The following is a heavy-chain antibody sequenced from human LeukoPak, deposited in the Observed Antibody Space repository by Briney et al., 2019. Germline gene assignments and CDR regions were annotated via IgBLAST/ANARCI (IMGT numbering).Heavy chain of an antibody. Sequence: GGSLRLSCAASGFTLSSYAMSWVRQAPGKGLEWVSAISGSGGSTYYADSVKGRFTISRDNSKNTLYLQMNSLRAEDTAVYCCASPKGYCSGGSCYAEYFQHWGQGTLVTVSS. J-gene: IGHJ1*01. CDR1: GFTLSSYA. CDR3: ASPKGYCSGGSCYAEYFQH. V-gene: IGHV3-23*01. CDR2: ISGSGGST. D-gene: IGHD2-15*01.